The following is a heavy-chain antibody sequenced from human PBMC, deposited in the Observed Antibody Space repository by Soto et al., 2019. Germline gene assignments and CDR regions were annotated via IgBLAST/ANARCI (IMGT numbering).Heavy chain of an antibody. V-gene: IGHV3-33*01. Sequence: QVPLVESGGGVVQPGRSLRLSCAASGFNFSSYGMHWVRQAPGKGLEWVAVIWYDGSNKYYADSVKGRFTMSRDNSKKPLYRHVNSLRAEDTAVYYCARLVRGTDYYSYMDVWGKGTTVTVSS. CDR2: IWYDGSNK. D-gene: IGHD3-10*01. CDR3: ARLVRGTDYYSYMDV. CDR1: GFNFSSYG. J-gene: IGHJ6*03.